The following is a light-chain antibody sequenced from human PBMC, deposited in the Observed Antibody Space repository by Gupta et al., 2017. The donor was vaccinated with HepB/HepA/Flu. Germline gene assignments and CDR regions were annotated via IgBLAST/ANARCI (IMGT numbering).Light chain of an antibody. Sequence: IAMTQSSDSLPVSLGERATIHCRSSQSVLYSSNNKNYLAWYQQKPGQPPKLLIYWASTREFGVPGRFSGSGSGTDFTLTISSLQAEDVAVYYCQQYYTTPCSFGQGTKLEIK. CDR1: QSVLYSSNNKNY. CDR2: WAS. CDR3: QQYYTTPCS. J-gene: IGKJ2*04. V-gene: IGKV4-1*01.